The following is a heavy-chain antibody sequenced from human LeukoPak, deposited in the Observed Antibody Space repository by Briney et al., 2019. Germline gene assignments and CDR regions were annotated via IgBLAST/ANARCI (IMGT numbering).Heavy chain of an antibody. J-gene: IGHJ3*02. CDR3: ARHPYYYDSSGPRRDAFDI. D-gene: IGHD3-22*01. CDR2: IYYSGST. V-gene: IGHV4-39*01. CDR1: GGSISSISYY. Sequence: SETLSLTCTVSGGSISSISYYWGWIRHPPGKGLEGIGRIYYSGSTYYNPSLKSRVNISVDKSKNQFSLKLSSVTAADTAVYYCARHPYYYDSSGPRRDAFDIWGQGTMVTVSS.